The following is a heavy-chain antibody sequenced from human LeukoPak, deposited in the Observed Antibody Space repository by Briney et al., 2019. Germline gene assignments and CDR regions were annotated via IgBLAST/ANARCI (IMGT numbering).Heavy chain of an antibody. CDR3: AKDTRQSIAAAGAFDY. Sequence: GGSLRLSCAASGFTFSSYGMHWVRQAPGKGLEWVAFIRYDGSNKYYADSVKGRFTISRDNSKNTLYLQMNSLRAEDTAVYYCAKDTRQSIAAAGAFDYWGQGTLVTVSS. D-gene: IGHD6-13*01. CDR1: GFTFSSYG. V-gene: IGHV3-30*02. CDR2: IRYDGSNK. J-gene: IGHJ4*02.